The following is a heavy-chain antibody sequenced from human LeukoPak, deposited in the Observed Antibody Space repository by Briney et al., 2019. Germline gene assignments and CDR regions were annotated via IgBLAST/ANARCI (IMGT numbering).Heavy chain of an antibody. J-gene: IGHJ1*01. CDR1: GFTFSLYA. D-gene: IGHD3-22*01. CDR2: ITSNGGSP. CDR3: AYSSGYYH. Sequence: GGSLRLSCSASGFTFSLYAMHWVRQAPGRGLEYVSAITSNGGSPYYADSVKGRFTISRDNSKNTLYLHMSTLRPEDTAVYYCAYSSGYYHRGQGTLVTVSS. V-gene: IGHV3-64D*06.